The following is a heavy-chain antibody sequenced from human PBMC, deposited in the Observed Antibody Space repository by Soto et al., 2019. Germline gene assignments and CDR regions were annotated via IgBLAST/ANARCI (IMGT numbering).Heavy chain of an antibody. V-gene: IGHV3-11*01. Sequence: GGSLRLSCAASGFTFSDYYMSWIRQAPGKGLEWVSYISSSGSTIYYADSVKVRFTISRDNAKNSLYLQMNSLRAEDTAVYYCARDGGFGEPDRFDPWGQGTLVTVSS. J-gene: IGHJ5*02. CDR3: ARDGGFGEPDRFDP. D-gene: IGHD3-10*01. CDR2: ISSSGSTI. CDR1: GFTFSDYY.